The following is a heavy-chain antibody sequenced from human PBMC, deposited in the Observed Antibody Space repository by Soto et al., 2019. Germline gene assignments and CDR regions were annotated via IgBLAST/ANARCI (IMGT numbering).Heavy chain of an antibody. V-gene: IGHV3-15*07. D-gene: IGHD2-15*01. CDR1: GFTFSNAW. CDR2: IKSKTDGGTT. J-gene: IGHJ6*02. Sequence: GSLRLSCAASGFTFSNAWMNWVRQAPGKGLEWVGRIKSKTDGGTTDYAAPVKGRFTISRDDSKNTLYLQMNSLKTEDTAVYYCTTRFFCSGGSCYSEGGYYYYGMDVWGQGTTVTVS. CDR3: TTRFFCSGGSCYSEGGYYYYGMDV.